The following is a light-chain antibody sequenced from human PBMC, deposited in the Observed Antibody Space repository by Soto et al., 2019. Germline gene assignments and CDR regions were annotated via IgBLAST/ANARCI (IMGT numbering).Light chain of an antibody. J-gene: IGKJ2*01. Sequence: EMVLTQSPGTLSLSPGERATLSGRASQSVSSSYLAWYQQKPGQAPRLLIYGASSRATGIPDRFSGSGSGTDFTLTISRLEPEDFAVYYCQQYGSSLGYTFGQGTKLEIK. CDR3: QQYGSSLGYT. CDR2: GAS. CDR1: QSVSSSY. V-gene: IGKV3-20*01.